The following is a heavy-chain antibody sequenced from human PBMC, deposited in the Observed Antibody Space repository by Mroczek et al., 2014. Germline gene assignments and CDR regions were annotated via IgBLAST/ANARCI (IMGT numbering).Heavy chain of an antibody. Sequence: QVQLQQWGAGLLKPSETLSLTCAVYGGSFSGYYWSWIRQPPGKGLEWIGEINYSGSTNYNPSLKSRVTISVDTSKNQFSLKLSSVTAADTAVYYCARGHVTMVRGVNYYYGMDVWGQGTTVTVSS. CDR2: INYSGST. CDR1: GGSFSGYY. CDR3: ARGHVTMVRGVNYYYGMDV. D-gene: IGHD3-10*01. J-gene: IGHJ6*02. V-gene: IGHV4-34*01.